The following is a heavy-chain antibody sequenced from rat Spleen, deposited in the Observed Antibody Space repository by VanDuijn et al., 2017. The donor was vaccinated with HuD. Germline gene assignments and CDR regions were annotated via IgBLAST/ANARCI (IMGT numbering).Heavy chain of an antibody. D-gene: IGHD1-6*01. CDR3: ARSEGTHYYLPFAD. Sequence: EVQLVESGGGLVQPGNSLKLSCAASGFTFSDYAMAWVRQSPEKGLEWVATIVFVSSGVYYRNSVKGRFTLSRDNTRNTLDLQMDGLKSEDKATYYCARSEGTHYYLPFADWGKGTLVTVSS. CDR1: GFTFSDYA. J-gene: IGHJ3*01. V-gene: IGHV5-17*01. CDR2: IVFVSSGV.